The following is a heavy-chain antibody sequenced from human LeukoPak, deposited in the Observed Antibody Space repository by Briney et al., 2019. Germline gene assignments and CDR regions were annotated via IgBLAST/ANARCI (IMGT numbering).Heavy chain of an antibody. CDR3: ARWVDSSGYSYVPWFDP. J-gene: IGHJ5*02. V-gene: IGHV4-59*10. CDR1: GGSFSGYY. Sequence: SETLSLTCAVYGGSFSGYYWSWIRQPAGNGLEWIGRIYTSGSTNYNPSLKSRVTMSVDTSKNQFSLKLSSVTAADTAVYYCARWVDSSGYSYVPWFDPWGQGTLVTVSS. CDR2: IYTSGST. D-gene: IGHD3-22*01.